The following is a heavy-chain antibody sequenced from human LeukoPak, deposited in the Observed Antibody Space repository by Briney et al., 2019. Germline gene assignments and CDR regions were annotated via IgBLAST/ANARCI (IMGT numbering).Heavy chain of an antibody. Sequence: GGSLRLSCAASGFTFSSYGMHCVRKAPGKGLVWVAFIRHDGSNKYYEDSVKGRFTISRDNSKNTLYLQMNSLIAEDTALYYCAKDVGWSSGYIDYWGQGTLVTVSS. J-gene: IGHJ4*02. D-gene: IGHD3-22*01. V-gene: IGHV3-30*02. CDR2: IRHDGSNK. CDR3: AKDVGWSSGYIDY. CDR1: GFTFSSYG.